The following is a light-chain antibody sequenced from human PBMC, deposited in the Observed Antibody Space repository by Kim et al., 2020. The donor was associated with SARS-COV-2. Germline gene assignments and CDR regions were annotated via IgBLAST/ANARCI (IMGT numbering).Light chain of an antibody. J-gene: IGLJ2*01. V-gene: IGLV1-51*01. CDR2: ETS. CDR1: DSNISNRF. Sequence: KVDSYGSGGDSNISNRFFSWYQHISETAPKLLIYETSKRHSAIPDRFSDSKSGPSAALEITGLLTGDEADYYCASWDSNLSALLFGGGTKVTVL. CDR3: ASWDSNLSALL.